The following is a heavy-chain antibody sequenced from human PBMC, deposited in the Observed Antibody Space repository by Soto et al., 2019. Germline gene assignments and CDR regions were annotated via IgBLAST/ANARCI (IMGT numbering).Heavy chain of an antibody. J-gene: IGHJ1*01. V-gene: IGHV4-39*01. CDR2: IYYSGNT. D-gene: IGHD1-26*01. CDR1: GGSISSSTYY. Sequence: QLQLQESGPGLVKPSETLSLTCTVSGGSISSSTYYWGWIRQPPGKGLEWIGSIYYSGNTYYRPYRNSRVTMSVDTSKNQFSLRLSSVTAEDTAVYYCARHGSNSGSYAEYFQHWGQGTLVTVSS. CDR3: ARHGSNSGSYAEYFQH.